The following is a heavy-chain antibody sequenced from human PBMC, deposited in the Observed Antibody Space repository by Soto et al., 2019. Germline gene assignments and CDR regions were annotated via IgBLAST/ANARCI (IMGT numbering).Heavy chain of an antibody. V-gene: IGHV3-48*02. CDR3: VRDHIWAFDF. CDR1: GFTFRDFA. D-gene: IGHD2-21*01. CDR2: ISVTSGSI. J-gene: IGHJ3*01. Sequence: EVQLVESGGGLVQPGGSLRISCAASGFTFRDFALNWVRQAPGKGLEWISYISVTSGSIFYADSVKGRFTISRDDGRNLLHLQMNTLRDEDTAVYFCVRDHIWAFDFWGRGTMVTVSS.